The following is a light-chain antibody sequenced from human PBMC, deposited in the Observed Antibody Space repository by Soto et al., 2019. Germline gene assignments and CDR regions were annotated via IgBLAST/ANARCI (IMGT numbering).Light chain of an antibody. J-gene: IGKJ4*01. Sequence: EIVLTQSPATLSLSPGERATLSCRASQSVSSYLAWYQQKPGQAPRLLIYDASNRATGIPARFSGGGSGTAFTLTISSLEPEDFPVYYCQQRSNWPLTFGGGTKVAIK. CDR1: QSVSSY. CDR2: DAS. CDR3: QQRSNWPLT. V-gene: IGKV3-11*01.